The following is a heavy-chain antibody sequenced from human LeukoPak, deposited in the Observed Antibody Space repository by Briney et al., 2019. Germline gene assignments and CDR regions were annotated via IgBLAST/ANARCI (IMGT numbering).Heavy chain of an antibody. J-gene: IGHJ4*02. CDR3: AKLHFWSGYYDY. CDR1: GYTFTGYY. CDR2: INPDNGGT. Sequence: ASVKVSCKASGYTFTGYYMHWVRQAPGQGLEWMGWINPDNGGTNYAQKLQGRVTMTTDTSTSTAYMELRSLRTEDTALYYCAKLHFWSGYYDYWGQGTLVTVSS. D-gene: IGHD3-3*02. V-gene: IGHV1-2*02.